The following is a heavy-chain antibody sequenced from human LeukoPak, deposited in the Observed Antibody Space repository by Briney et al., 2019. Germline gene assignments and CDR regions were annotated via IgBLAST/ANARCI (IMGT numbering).Heavy chain of an antibody. D-gene: IGHD4-17*01. V-gene: IGHV4-59*01. CDR2: IYYTGST. CDR3: ARGYGRLDP. Sequence: KPSETLSLTCTVSGGSISSYYWSWIRQPPGKGLEWIGYIYYTGSTTYNPSLKSRVTMSVDTSKNQFSLNLSSVTAADTAVYYCARGYGRLDPWGQGTLVTVSS. CDR1: GGSISSYY. J-gene: IGHJ5*02.